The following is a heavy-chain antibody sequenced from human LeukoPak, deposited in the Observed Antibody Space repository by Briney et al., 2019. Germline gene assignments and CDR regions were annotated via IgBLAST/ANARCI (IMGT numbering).Heavy chain of an antibody. J-gene: IGHJ4*02. D-gene: IGHD2-8*01. CDR1: GFTLNNYG. Sequence: GGSLRLSCAASGFTLNNYGMHWVRQAPGKGLEWVAFIRYDGSNKYYADSVKGRFTISRDNSKNTVYLQMNSLRVEDTAVYYCADLWSPDYWGQGTLVTVSS. V-gene: IGHV3-30*02. CDR3: ADLWSPDY. CDR2: IRYDGSNK.